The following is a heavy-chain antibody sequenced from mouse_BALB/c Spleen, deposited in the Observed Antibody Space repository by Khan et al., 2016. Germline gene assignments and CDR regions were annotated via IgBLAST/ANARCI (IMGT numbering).Heavy chain of an antibody. CDR1: GYTFSNYW. V-gene: IGHV1-9*01. J-gene: IGHJ4*01. Sequence: QVQLQQSGAELMKPGASVKISCKATGYTFSNYWSEWVNQRPGHGLEWIGDILPGSGYSNFNENFKGKATFTADASSNTAYMQLISQTSEDSAVYFCARAWYSMDYWGQGASVPVSS. CDR3: ARAWYSMDY. CDR2: ILPGSGYS.